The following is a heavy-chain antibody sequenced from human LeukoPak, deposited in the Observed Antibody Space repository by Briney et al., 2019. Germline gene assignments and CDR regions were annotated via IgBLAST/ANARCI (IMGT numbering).Heavy chain of an antibody. CDR2: INHTGTT. V-gene: IGHV4-34*01. CDR3: ARLSVSMFGVVRNWFDP. D-gene: IGHD3-3*01. Sequence: SETLSLTCAVYGGSLSGYYWSWIRQPPGKGLEWLCEINHTGTTKYNPFLMSRVAISLDTSNNQFSLRMNSVTAADTAVYYCARLSVSMFGVVRNWFDPWGQGTLVTVSS. J-gene: IGHJ5*02. CDR1: GGSLSGYY.